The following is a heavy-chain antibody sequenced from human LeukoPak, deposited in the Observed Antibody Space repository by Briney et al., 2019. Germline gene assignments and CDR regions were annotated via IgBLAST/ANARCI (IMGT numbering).Heavy chain of an antibody. Sequence: GGSLRLSCAASGFTFSSYGMHWVRQAPGKGLERVAVIWYDGSNKYYADSVKGRFTISRDNSKNTLYLQMNSLRAEDTAVYYCARDPTMIVVEYYFDYWGQGTLVTVS. CDR1: GFTFSSYG. CDR3: ARDPTMIVVEYYFDY. CDR2: IWYDGSNK. D-gene: IGHD3-22*01. V-gene: IGHV3-33*01. J-gene: IGHJ4*02.